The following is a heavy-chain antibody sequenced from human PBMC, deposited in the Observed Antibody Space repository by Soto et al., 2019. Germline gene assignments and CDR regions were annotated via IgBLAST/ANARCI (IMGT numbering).Heavy chain of an antibody. CDR3: ARDGDGYNYLDY. CDR2: INHSGST. Sequence: QVQLQQWGAGLLKPSETLSLTCDVYGGSFSTNYWSWIRQPPGKGLEWIGEINHSGSTNYNPSLKSRVTISEDTSKNQFSLKMNSMTAADTAVYYCARDGDGYNYLDYWGQGTLVTVSS. D-gene: IGHD5-12*01. J-gene: IGHJ4*02. V-gene: IGHV4-34*01. CDR1: GGSFSTNY.